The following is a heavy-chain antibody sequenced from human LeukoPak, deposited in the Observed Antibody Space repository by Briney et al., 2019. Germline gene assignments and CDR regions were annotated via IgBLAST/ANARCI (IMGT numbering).Heavy chain of an antibody. Sequence: GGSLRLSCAASGFTFSSYAMSWVRQAPGKGLEWVSAISGSGGSTYYADSVKGRFTISRDKPKHTLYLQMNSLGAEGTSVCDCAKGGGATIRDPFDFGGRETVLSVSS. D-gene: IGHD1-26*01. V-gene: IGHV3-23*01. CDR3: AKGGGATIRDPFDF. CDR2: ISGSGGST. J-gene: IGHJ4*02. CDR1: GFTFSSYA.